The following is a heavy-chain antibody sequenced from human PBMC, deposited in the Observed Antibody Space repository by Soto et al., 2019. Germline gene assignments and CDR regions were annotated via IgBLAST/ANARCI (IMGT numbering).Heavy chain of an antibody. J-gene: IGHJ4*02. V-gene: IGHV3-21*01. CDR3: ARVAVEQQLVWYFDY. CDR2: ISSSSSYI. CDR1: GFTFSSYS. Sequence: GGSLRLSCAASGFTFSSYSMNWVRQAPGKGLEWVSSISSSSSYIYYADSVKGRFTISRDNAKNSLSLQMNSLRAEDTAVYYCARVAVEQQLVWYFDYWGQGTLVTVSS. D-gene: IGHD6-13*01.